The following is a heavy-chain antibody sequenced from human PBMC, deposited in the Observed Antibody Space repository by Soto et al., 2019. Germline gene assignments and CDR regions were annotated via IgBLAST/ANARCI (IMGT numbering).Heavy chain of an antibody. J-gene: IGHJ4*02. CDR1: GGSLSGATYS. CDR2: IFPSGTT. Sequence: LSLTCGVSGGSLSGATYSWNWIRQPPGKGLEWIGYIFPSGTTYYNPSLKSRVTISIDVSKNQFSLSLRSLTAADTAVYYCARSREFDYWSQGTLVTVSS. V-gene: IGHV4-30-2*01. CDR3: ARSREFDY.